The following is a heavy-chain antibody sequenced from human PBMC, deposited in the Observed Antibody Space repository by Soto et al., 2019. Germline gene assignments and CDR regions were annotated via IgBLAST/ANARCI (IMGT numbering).Heavy chain of an antibody. J-gene: IGHJ4*02. D-gene: IGHD1-26*01. CDR1: GGSFSGYY. CDR3: ARGQGAH. CDR2: INHSGST. V-gene: IGHV4-34*01. Sequence: PSETLSLTCAVYGGSFSGYYWSWIRQPPGKGLEWIGEINHSGSTNYNPSLKSRVTISVDTSKNQFSLKLSSVTAADTAVYYCARGQGAHWGQGTLVTVSS.